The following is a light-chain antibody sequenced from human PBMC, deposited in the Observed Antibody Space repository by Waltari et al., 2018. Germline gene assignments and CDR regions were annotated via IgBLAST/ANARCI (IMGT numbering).Light chain of an antibody. J-gene: IGKJ2*01. CDR2: AVF. CDR1: QDISNN. CDR3: QQSYTMPMYT. Sequence: CRASQDISNNLNWYQQKPGKAPDLLIFAVFTVQRGVPSRCSGSGSGTEFTLTISSMQPEDSATYYCQQSYTMPMYTFGQGTKLEI. V-gene: IGKV1-39*01.